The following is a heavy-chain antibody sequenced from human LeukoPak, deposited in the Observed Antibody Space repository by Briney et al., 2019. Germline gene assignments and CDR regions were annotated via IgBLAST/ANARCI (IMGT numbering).Heavy chain of an antibody. CDR3: ARLLITSYDILTGARGGYYFDY. CDR1: ADSFTSYW. J-gene: IGHJ4*02. Sequence: GEALKISTKASADSFTSYWIDWGRQMPRKPLECMGSIYPGDSDIRYSPCFQCQVTISADKSISTAYLQWSSLKASDTVMYYCARLLITSYDILTGARGGYYFDYWGQGTLVTVSS. V-gene: IGHV5-51*01. D-gene: IGHD3-9*01. CDR2: IYPGDSDI.